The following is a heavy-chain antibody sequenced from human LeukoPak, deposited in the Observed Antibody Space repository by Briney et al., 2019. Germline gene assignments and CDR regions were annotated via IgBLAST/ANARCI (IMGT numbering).Heavy chain of an antibody. CDR2: ITSSSDYI. V-gene: IGHV3-21*01. D-gene: IGHD3-3*01. J-gene: IGHJ6*03. Sequence: GGSLRLSCAASGFTFSGYSMNWVRQAPGKGLEWVSSITSSSDYIYYADSVEGRFTISRDNANNSLYLQMNSLRAEDTAVYYCARGAGSGQHTYYYYMDVWGKGTTVTVSS. CDR1: GFTFSGYS. CDR3: ARGAGSGQHTYYYYMDV.